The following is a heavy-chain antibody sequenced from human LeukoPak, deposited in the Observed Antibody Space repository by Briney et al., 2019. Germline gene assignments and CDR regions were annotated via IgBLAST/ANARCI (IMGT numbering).Heavy chain of an antibody. CDR3: ASFTMVRGVDDAFDI. CDR1: GFTFSSYS. J-gene: IGHJ3*02. Sequence: PGGSLRLSCAASGFTFSSYSMNWVRQAPGKGLEWVSSISSSSSYIYYADSVKGRFTISRDNAKNSLYLQMNSLRAEDTAVYYCASFTMVRGVDDAFDIWGQGTMVTVSS. D-gene: IGHD3-10*01. CDR2: ISSSSSYI. V-gene: IGHV3-21*01.